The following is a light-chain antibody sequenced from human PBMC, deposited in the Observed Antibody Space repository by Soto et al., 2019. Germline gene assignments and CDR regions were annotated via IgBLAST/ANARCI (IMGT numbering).Light chain of an antibody. V-gene: IGKV1-39*01. CDR2: ATS. CDR1: QNIKKF. Sequence: DIHMTQSPSSLSASVGDRVTITCRASQNIKKFLNWYQQRPGKAPSALIHATSTLQNGVSSRFSGSGSDTDFTLTITSLQPEDFATDFCQQSYSSPLTFGGGTKVEL. CDR3: QQSYSSPLT. J-gene: IGKJ4*01.